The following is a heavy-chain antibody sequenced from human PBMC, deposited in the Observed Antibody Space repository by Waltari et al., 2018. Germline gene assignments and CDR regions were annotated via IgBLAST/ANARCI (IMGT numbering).Heavy chain of an antibody. D-gene: IGHD2-21*02. CDR1: GFMFSSYS. V-gene: IGHV3-21*06. CDR2: ISGDNTYT. Sequence: EVQLVEFGGGLVQPGGSLRLSCVASGFMFSSYSMNWVRQAPGKVLGWVSSISGDNTYTYYSGSVKGRFTISRDNAKNSLFLQMNGLRDEDTAIYYCAKEGLGGDRQFDYWGQGTLVSVSS. CDR3: AKEGLGGDRQFDY. J-gene: IGHJ4*02.